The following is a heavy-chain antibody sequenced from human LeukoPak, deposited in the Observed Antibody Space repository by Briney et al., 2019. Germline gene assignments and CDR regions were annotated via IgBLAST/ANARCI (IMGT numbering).Heavy chain of an antibody. CDR3: AKSIVGATLTSSFDF. D-gene: IGHD1-26*01. CDR2: ISYDENNK. Sequence: GSLRLSCAVSGFTFSTFPMHWVRQAPGKGLEWVAVISYDENNKYYAGSVKGRFTISRDNSKNTLYLQMNSLRTEDTAVYYCAKSIVGATLTSSFDFWGQGTLVTVSS. J-gene: IGHJ4*02. V-gene: IGHV3-30-3*02. CDR1: GFTFSTFP.